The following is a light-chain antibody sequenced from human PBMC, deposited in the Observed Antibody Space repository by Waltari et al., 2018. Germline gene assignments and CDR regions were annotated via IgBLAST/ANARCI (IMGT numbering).Light chain of an antibody. Sequence: QSALTQPASVSGSPGQSITISCTGASSDFYNYVCWYQHHPGKAPTLMIYDVSNRPSGVSNRFSGSNSGSTASLTISGLQAEDEADYYCSVKRGSNTVVFGGGTKLTVL. V-gene: IGLV2-14*03. J-gene: IGLJ2*01. CDR1: SSDFYNY. CDR2: DVS. CDR3: SVKRGSNTVV.